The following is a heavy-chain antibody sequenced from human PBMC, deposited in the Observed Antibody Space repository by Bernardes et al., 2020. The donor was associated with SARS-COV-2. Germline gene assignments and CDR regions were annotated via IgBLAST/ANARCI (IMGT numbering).Heavy chain of an antibody. CDR2: ISSSSATT. Sequence: GGSLGLSCVASGFTFSSYGIDWVRQAPGKGLEWVSYISSSSATTYYADSVKGRFTISRDNAKNSLYLQLNSLTDEDTAMYYCATKRGYSYGAFDYWGQGTLVTVSS. J-gene: IGHJ4*02. V-gene: IGHV3-48*02. CDR1: GFTFSSYG. CDR3: ATKRGYSYGAFDY. D-gene: IGHD5-18*01.